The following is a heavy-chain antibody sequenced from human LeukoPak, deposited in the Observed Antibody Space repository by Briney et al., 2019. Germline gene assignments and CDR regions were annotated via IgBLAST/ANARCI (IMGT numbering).Heavy chain of an antibody. D-gene: IGHD1-7*01. V-gene: IGHV4-38-2*02. CDR2: IYHSGST. CDR3: ARETGTLWGNYDY. J-gene: IGHJ4*02. CDR1: GYSISSGYY. Sequence: PSETLSLTCTVSGYSISSGYYWGWIRQPPGKGLEWIGSIYHSGSTYYNPSLKSRVTISVDTSKNQFSLKLSSVTAADTAVYYCARETGTLWGNYDYWGQGTLVTVSS.